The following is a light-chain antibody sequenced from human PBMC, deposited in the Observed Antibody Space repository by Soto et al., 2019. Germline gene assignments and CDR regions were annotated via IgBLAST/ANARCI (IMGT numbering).Light chain of an antibody. CDR2: GAS. Sequence: EIVLTQSPGTLSLSPGERATLACRASQSVSSSYLAWYKQNPGQAPRLIIYGASSRATVIPDRFSGSGSGTDFTLTISRLEHEDFAVYDCHQYGSLYTFGQGTKVEIK. CDR1: QSVSSSY. V-gene: IGKV3-20*01. CDR3: HQYGSLYT. J-gene: IGKJ2*01.